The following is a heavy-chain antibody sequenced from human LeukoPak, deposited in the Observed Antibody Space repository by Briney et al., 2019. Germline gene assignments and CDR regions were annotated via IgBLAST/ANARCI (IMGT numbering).Heavy chain of an antibody. V-gene: IGHV1-24*01. D-gene: IGHD6-13*01. J-gene: IGHJ3*02. Sequence: ASVKVSCKVSGYTLTELSMHWVRQAPGKGLEWMGGFDPEDGETIYAQKFQGRVTMTEDTSTDTAYMELSSLRSEDTAVYYCATRGSSWSRGAFDIWSQGTMVTVSS. CDR2: FDPEDGET. CDR3: ATRGSSWSRGAFDI. CDR1: GYTLTELS.